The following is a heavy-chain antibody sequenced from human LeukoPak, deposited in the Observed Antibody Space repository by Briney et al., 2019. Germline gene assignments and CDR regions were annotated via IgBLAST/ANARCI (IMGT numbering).Heavy chain of an antibody. Sequence: PGGSLRLSGAVSGLTFSDYYMSWTRQAPGKGPELVSYISPSGSSIFYVDSVKGRFTISRDNAKNSLYLQMNSLRAEDTAVYYCAQQVGYCSSGSCYFTYWGQGTLVTVSS. V-gene: IGHV3-11*01. CDR1: GLTFSDYY. CDR3: AQQVGYCSSGSCYFTY. CDR2: ISPSGSSI. D-gene: IGHD2-15*01. J-gene: IGHJ1*01.